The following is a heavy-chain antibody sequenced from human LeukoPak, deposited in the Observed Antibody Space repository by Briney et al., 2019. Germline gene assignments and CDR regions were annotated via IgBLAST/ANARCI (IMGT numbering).Heavy chain of an antibody. CDR2: IKSKTDGGTT. Sequence: GGTLRLSCAASGFTFSIYGMSWVRQAPGKGLEWVGRIKSKTDGGTTDYAAPVKGRFTISRDDSKNTLYLQMNSLKTEDTAVYYCAKVFSGSYTRFGGRDYWGQGTLVTVSS. J-gene: IGHJ4*02. CDR1: GFTFSIYG. V-gene: IGHV3-15*01. CDR3: AKVFSGSYTRFGGRDY. D-gene: IGHD1-26*01.